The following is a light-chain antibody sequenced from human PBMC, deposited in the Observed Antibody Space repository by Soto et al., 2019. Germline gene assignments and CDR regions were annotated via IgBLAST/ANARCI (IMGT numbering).Light chain of an antibody. CDR1: QSILSW. V-gene: IGKV1-5*03. Sequence: DIQMTQSPSTLSASVGDRVTITCRASQSILSWLAWYQQKPGKAPKLLIYKASNLESGVPSRFSGSGSGTEFTLIISSLQPDDSATYYCQQYNSYPLTFGGGAKVEIK. J-gene: IGKJ4*01. CDR3: QQYNSYPLT. CDR2: KAS.